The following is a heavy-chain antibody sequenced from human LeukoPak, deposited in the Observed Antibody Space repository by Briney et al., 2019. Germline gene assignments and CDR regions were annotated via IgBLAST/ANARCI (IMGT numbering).Heavy chain of an antibody. CDR2: IKQDGSEK. D-gene: IGHD5-24*01. CDR3: ARGQDGYNSVYYYYMDV. J-gene: IGHJ6*03. CDR1: GFTFSSYW. Sequence: GGSLRLSCAASGFTFSSYWMSGVRRSPGKGVVWVANIKQDGSEKYYEDSVKGRFTISRDNASNSLYLQINSLRAEDTAVYYCARGQDGYNSVYYYYMDVWGKGTTVTVSS. V-gene: IGHV3-7*01.